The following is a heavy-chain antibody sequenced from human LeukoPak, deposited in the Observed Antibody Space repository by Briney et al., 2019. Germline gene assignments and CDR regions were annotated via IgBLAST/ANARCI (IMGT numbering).Heavy chain of an antibody. D-gene: IGHD3-22*01. Sequence: GGSLRLSCAASGFTFSDFYMSWIRQAPGKGLVWVSRIRSDGSSTSYADSVKGRFTISRDNAKNTLFMQMNSLRDEDTAVYYCAREDDSSGYYEGAFDIWGQGTMVTVSS. CDR3: AREDDSSGYYEGAFDI. CDR2: IRSDGSST. CDR1: GFTFSDFY. J-gene: IGHJ3*02. V-gene: IGHV3-74*01.